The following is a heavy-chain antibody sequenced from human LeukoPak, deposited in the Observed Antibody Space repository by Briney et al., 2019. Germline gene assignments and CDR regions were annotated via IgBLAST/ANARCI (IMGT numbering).Heavy chain of an antibody. Sequence: SETLSLTCAVSGDSISSENWWSWARQPPEKGLEWIGEMHHTGRANYNSSFKSRVTISLDKSRNQISLELNSVTAADTAVYYCAKFSTGLPIFNYWGQGTLVTVSS. CDR1: GDSISSENW. CDR2: MHHTGRA. D-gene: IGHD1-14*01. CDR3: AKFSTGLPIFNY. V-gene: IGHV4-4*02. J-gene: IGHJ4*02.